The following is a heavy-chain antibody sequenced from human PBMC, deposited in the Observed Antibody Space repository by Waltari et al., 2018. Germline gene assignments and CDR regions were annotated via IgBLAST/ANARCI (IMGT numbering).Heavy chain of an antibody. D-gene: IGHD3-10*01. J-gene: IGHJ6*03. CDR1: GGSFSGYY. CDR2: INHSGST. CDR3: ARGYYGSGSYSLYYYYYMDV. Sequence: QVQLQQWGAGLLKPSETLSLTCAVYGGSFSGYYWSWIRQPPGKGLEWIGEINHSGSTNYNPSLKSRVTISVDTSKNQFCLKLSSVTAADTAVYYCARGYYGSGSYSLYYYYYMDVWGKGTTVTVSS. V-gene: IGHV4-34*01.